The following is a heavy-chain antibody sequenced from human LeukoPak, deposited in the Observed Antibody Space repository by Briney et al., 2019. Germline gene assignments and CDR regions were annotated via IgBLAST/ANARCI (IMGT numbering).Heavy chain of an antibody. D-gene: IGHD4-23*01. CDR1: GFTFSSYE. CDR3: ASSLRWLTLDY. CDR2: ISSSGSTI. V-gene: IGHV3-48*03. Sequence: GGSLRLSCAASGFTFSSYEMNWVRQAPGKGLEGVSYISSSGSTIYYADSVKGRFTISRDNAKTSLYLQMNSLRAEDTAVYYCASSLRWLTLDYWGQGTLVTVSS. J-gene: IGHJ4*02.